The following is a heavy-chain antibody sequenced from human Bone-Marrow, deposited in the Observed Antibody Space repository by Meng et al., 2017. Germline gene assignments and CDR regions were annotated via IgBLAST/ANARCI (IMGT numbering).Heavy chain of an antibody. J-gene: IGHJ5*02. CDR2: INHSGST. CDR1: GVSISSSGYH. Sequence: SETLSLTCTVSGVSISSSGYHWGRIRQPPGKGLEWIGEINHSGSTNYNPSLKSRVTISVDTSKNQFSLKLSSVTAADTAMYYCGRSPPSIAAASPGGSNWFDPWGQGSLVTVSS. D-gene: IGHD6-13*01. V-gene: IGHV4-39*07. CDR3: GRSPPSIAAASPGGSNWFDP.